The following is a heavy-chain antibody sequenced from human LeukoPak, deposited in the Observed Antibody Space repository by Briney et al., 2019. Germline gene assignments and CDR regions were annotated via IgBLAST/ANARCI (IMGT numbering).Heavy chain of an antibody. D-gene: IGHD4-17*01. J-gene: IGHJ4*02. Sequence: PGGSLILSCAASGFTFSSYAMGWVRQAPGKGLEWVSLISGSGGSTYYADSVKGRFTVSRDNSKNTEYLQMNSLRAEDTAIYYCAKDDDDGDHVVVDHWGQGTLVTVSA. V-gene: IGHV3-23*01. CDR3: AKDDDDGDHVVVDH. CDR2: ISGSGGST. CDR1: GFTFSSYA.